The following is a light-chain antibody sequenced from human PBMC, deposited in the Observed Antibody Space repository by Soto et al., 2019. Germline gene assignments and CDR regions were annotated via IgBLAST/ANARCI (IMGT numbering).Light chain of an antibody. Sequence: EIVMTQSPATLSVSPGERATLSCRPSQSVSSNLAWYQKKPGQAPRLLIYGASTRATGIPARFSGSGSGTELTLTISSLQSEDFAVYYCQQYNNWPAITFGQGTRLEIK. CDR2: GAS. CDR1: QSVSSN. CDR3: QQYNNWPAIT. V-gene: IGKV3-15*01. J-gene: IGKJ5*01.